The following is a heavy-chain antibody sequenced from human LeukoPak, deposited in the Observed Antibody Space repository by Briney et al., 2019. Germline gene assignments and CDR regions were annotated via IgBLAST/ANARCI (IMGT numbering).Heavy chain of an antibody. D-gene: IGHD4-23*01. CDR3: ARVLGGKLDP. CDR1: GFTFSSSA. J-gene: IGHJ5*02. Sequence: GGSLRLSCAASGFTFSSSAMSWVRQAPGKGLEWVSAISNNGGYTYYADSVKGRFTISRDNSKNTLYLQMNSLRAEDTAVYYCARVLGGKLDPWGQGTLVTVSS. V-gene: IGHV3-23*01. CDR2: ISNNGGYT.